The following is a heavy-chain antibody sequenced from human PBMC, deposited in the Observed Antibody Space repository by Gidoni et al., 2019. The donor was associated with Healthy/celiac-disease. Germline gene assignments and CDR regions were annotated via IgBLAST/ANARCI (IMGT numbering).Heavy chain of an antibody. Sequence: QVQLQESGPGLVKPSQTLSLTCTVSGGSISRGSYYWSWIRQPAGKGLEWIGSIYTSGSTNYNPSLKSRVTISVDTSKNQFSLKLSSVTAADTAVYYCARELFTMVRGVMGAFDIWGQGTMVTVSS. D-gene: IGHD3-10*01. CDR1: GGSISRGSYY. CDR3: ARELFTMVRGVMGAFDI. J-gene: IGHJ3*02. V-gene: IGHV4-61*02. CDR2: IYTSGST.